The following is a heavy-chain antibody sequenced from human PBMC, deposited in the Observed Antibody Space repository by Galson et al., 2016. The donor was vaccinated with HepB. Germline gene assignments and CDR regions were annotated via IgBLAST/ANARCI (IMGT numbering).Heavy chain of an antibody. J-gene: IGHJ4*02. CDR1: GFSVSRFG. D-gene: IGHD1-26*01. V-gene: IGHV3-33*01. Sequence: SLRLSRAASGFSVSRFGMHWVRQAPGKGLEWVAIIWDNGRNKQYTDSVKGQFTISSDSSENRVYLQMNSLSAEDTAVYYCARDSEGGPNDFDYWGQGTLVTVSS. CDR2: IWDNGRNK. CDR3: ARDSEGGPNDFDY.